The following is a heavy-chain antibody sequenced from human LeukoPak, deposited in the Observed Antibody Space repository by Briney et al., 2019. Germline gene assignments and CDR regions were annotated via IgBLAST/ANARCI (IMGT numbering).Heavy chain of an antibody. Sequence: AGSLRLSCAASGFTVSSNYMSWVRQAPGKGLELVSVVYSYCSAYYADSVKGRFTISRDNSRNTHYLQMNSLRAEDTAVYYCARDSPFRAYRSSYSDYWGQGNLVTVSS. CDR1: GFTVSSNY. V-gene: IGHV3-66*01. CDR3: ARDSPFRAYRSSYSDY. J-gene: IGHJ4*02. D-gene: IGHD6-13*01. CDR2: VYSYCSA.